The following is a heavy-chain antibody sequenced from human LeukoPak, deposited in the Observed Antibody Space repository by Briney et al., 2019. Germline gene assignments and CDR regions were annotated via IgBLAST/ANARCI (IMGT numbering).Heavy chain of an antibody. CDR2: ISWNSGSI. Sequence: PGRSLRLSCAASGFTFDDYAMHWVRQAPGKGLEWVSGISWNSGSIGYADSVKGRFTISRDNAKNSLYLQMNSLRAEDTALYYCAKDIRRYDSSGYPTPFDYWSQGTLVTVSS. CDR3: AKDIRRYDSSGYPTPFDY. CDR1: GFTFDDYA. V-gene: IGHV3-9*01. J-gene: IGHJ4*02. D-gene: IGHD3-22*01.